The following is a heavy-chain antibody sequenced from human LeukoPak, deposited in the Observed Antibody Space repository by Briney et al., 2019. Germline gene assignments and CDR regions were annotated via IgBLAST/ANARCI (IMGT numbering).Heavy chain of an antibody. J-gene: IGHJ4*02. D-gene: IGHD3-10*01. V-gene: IGHV1-69*01. CDR2: IIPIFGTT. CDR1: GGTLSRYA. CDR3: ARIVGIASRGYFDY. Sequence: SVKVSCKASGGTLSRYAISWVRQAPGQGPEWMGGIIPIFGTTNYAQKFQGRVTITADESTSTAYMELSSLRSEDTVVYYCARIVGIASRGYFDYWGQGTLVAVSS.